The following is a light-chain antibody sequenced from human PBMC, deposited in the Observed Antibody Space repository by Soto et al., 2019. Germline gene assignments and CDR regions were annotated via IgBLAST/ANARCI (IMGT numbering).Light chain of an antibody. CDR2: GAS. V-gene: IGKV3-20*01. CDR1: QSISGNY. CDR3: QQYGTSRMYS. Sequence: EIVLTQSPGTLSLSPGERATLSCRASQSISGNYLAWYQQTPGQAPRLLIYGASSRATGIPERVSCSGSGTEFTLTISRMEPEDFAVYYCQQYGTSRMYSFGQGTKLEIK. J-gene: IGKJ2*01.